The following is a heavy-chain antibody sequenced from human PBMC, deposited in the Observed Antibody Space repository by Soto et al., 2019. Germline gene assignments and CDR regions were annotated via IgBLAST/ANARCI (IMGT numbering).Heavy chain of an antibody. CDR2: VYHNGII. CDR3: VDLWLRELDVNY. CDR1: GYSIGSDDS. D-gene: IGHD3-10*01. J-gene: IGHJ4*01. V-gene: IGHV4-38-2*02. Sequence: SETLSLTCSVSGYSIGSDDSWGGVRPAPGEGLEWLGSVYHNGIIFQNPSFKSRVTISVDTSKNQFSLNLRSVTAEDTAVYYCVDLWLRELDVNYWGQGT.